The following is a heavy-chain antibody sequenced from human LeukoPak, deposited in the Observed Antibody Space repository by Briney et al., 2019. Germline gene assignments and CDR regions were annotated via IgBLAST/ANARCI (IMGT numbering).Heavy chain of an antibody. V-gene: IGHV3-23*01. CDR1: GFTFRNYA. J-gene: IGHJ4*02. CDR3: AKEWGVDYGLRY. CDR2: ISGSGSAT. D-gene: IGHD4-17*01. Sequence: GGSLRLSCEVSGFTFRNYAMSWVRQAPGKGLEMVSAISGSGSATYYADSVKGRFTISRDNSKNTLYLQMNSLRADDTAVYYCAKEWGVDYGLRYWGQGTLVTVSS.